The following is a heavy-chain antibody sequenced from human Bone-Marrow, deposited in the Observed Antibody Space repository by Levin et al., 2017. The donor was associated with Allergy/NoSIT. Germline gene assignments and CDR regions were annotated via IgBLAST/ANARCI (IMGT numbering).Heavy chain of an antibody. D-gene: IGHD2-8*02. V-gene: IGHV1-69*01. CDR2: IIPIFGTA. CDR1: GGTFSSYA. J-gene: IGHJ3*02. Sequence: PGESLKISCKASGGTFSSYAISWVRQAPGQGLEWMGGIIPIFGTANYAQKFQGRVTITADESTSTAYMELSSLRSEDTAVYYCARDCTGGVCYKGDAFDIWGQGTMVTVSS. CDR3: ARDCTGGVCYKGDAFDI.